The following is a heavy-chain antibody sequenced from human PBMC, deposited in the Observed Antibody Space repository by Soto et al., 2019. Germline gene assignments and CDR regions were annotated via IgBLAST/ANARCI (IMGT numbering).Heavy chain of an antibody. D-gene: IGHD3-16*01. CDR2: IKADGSEQ. V-gene: IGHV3-7*04. Sequence: EVQLVESGGGLVHPGGSLRLSCGVSGFTFSSYWMNWVRQAPGKGLEWVAIIKADGSEQYYGDSVKGRLTISRDNSKNALFLQRNGLRVESTAVYSCVRDGVGDHPPDYWGKAPLLTVSS. CDR1: GFTFSSYW. CDR3: VRDGVGDHPPDY. J-gene: IGHJ4*02.